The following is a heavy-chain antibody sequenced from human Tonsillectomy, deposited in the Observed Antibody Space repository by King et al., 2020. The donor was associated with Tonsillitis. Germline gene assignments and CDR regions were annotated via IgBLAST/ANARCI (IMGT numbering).Heavy chain of an antibody. CDR1: GGSISSDGYY. CDR3: ARFPIIDTPMPIWAFDI. J-gene: IGHJ3*02. D-gene: IGHD5-18*01. CDR2: IYNSGST. V-gene: IGHV4-31*01. Sequence: QLQESGPGLVKPSQTLSLTCTVSGGSISSDGYYWSWIRQHPGKGLEWIGYIYNSGSTYYNPSLKGLFAISVDTSKNQFSLKLRSVTAADTAIYYCARFPIIDTPMPIWAFDIWGQGTMVTVSS.